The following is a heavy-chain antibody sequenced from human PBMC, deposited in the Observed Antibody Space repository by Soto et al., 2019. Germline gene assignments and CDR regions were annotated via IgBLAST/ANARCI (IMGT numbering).Heavy chain of an antibody. Sequence: PGGSLRLSCTASGFTFGDYAMSWFRQAPGKGLEWVGFIRSKAYGGTTEYAASVKGRFTISRDDSKSIAYLQMNSLKTEDTAVYYCTRVEPQAVLLWFGELLTYYYYGMDVWGQGNTVTVSS. CDR2: IRSKAYGGTT. V-gene: IGHV3-49*03. CDR1: GFTFGDYA. CDR3: TRVEPQAVLLWFGELLTYYYYGMDV. D-gene: IGHD3-10*01. J-gene: IGHJ6*02.